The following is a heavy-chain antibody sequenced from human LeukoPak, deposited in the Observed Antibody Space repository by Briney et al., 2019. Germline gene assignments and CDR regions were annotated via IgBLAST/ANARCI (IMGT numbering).Heavy chain of an antibody. Sequence: ASVKVSCKASGYTFTGYYMHWVRQAPGQGLEWMGWINPNSGGTNYAQKFQGRVTMTRDTSISTAYMELSRLRSDDTAVYYCARSFLPAEYFQHWGQGTLVTVSS. CDR2: INPNSGGT. J-gene: IGHJ1*01. D-gene: IGHD3-10*01. V-gene: IGHV1-2*02. CDR3: ARSFLPAEYFQH. CDR1: GYTFTGYY.